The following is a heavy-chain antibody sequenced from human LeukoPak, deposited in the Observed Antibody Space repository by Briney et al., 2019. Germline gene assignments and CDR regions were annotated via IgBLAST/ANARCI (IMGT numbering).Heavy chain of an antibody. CDR2: ISNSGGNT. CDR1: GFTFSSYW. D-gene: IGHD5-24*01. CDR3: ASESRDGYNT. J-gene: IGHJ5*02. Sequence: GGSLRLSCAASGFTFSSYWMTWVRQAPGKGLEWVSVISNSGGNTKYADSVKGRFTISRDNSKNTLYLQMNSLRAEDTAVYYCASESRDGYNTWGQGTLVTVSS. V-gene: IGHV3-23*01.